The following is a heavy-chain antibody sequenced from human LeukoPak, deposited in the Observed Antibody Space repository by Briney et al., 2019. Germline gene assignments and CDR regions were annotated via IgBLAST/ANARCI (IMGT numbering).Heavy chain of an antibody. V-gene: IGHV4-34*01. CDR2: INHSGST. CDR1: GGSFSGYY. Sequence: NPSETLSLTCAVYGGSFSGYYWSWIRQPPGKGLEWIGEINHSGSTNYNPSLKSRVTISVDTSKNQFSLKLSSVTAADTAVYYCARDNAAAFDYWGQGTLVTVSS. CDR3: ARDNAAAFDY. J-gene: IGHJ4*02. D-gene: IGHD2-2*01.